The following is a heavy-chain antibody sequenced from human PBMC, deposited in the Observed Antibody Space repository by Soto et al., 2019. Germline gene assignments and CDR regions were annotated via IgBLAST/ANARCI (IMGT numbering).Heavy chain of an antibody. CDR3: AREGGESSDGLYYFDS. CDR1: GGSTSSDNY. Sequence: SETLSLTCTASGGSTSSDNYWSWIRQPPGKGLEWIGHIYYSGNTDYNPSLKSRLAISIDTSKNQFSLKLSSVTAADTAVYFCAREGGESSDGLYYFDSWGQGSLVTVSS. D-gene: IGHD3-16*01. CDR2: IYYSGNT. J-gene: IGHJ4*02. V-gene: IGHV4-30-4*01.